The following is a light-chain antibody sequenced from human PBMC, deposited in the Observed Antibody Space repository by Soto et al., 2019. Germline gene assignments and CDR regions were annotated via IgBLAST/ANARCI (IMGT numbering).Light chain of an antibody. V-gene: IGLV3-9*01. CDR1: NSGSKN. J-gene: IGLJ3*02. Sequence: SYELTQPLSVSVALGQTARITCGGNNSGSKNVHWYQLNPGQAPVLVIYRVTNRPSGIPERFSGSNSGNTATLAISGAQVGDDADYYCQVWDSSTVVFGGGTKLTVL. CDR2: RVT. CDR3: QVWDSSTVV.